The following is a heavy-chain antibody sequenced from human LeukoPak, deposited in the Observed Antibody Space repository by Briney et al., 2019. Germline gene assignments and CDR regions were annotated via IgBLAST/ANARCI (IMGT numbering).Heavy chain of an antibody. Sequence: GGSLRLSCAASGFSVSTNYVTWVRQPPGKGLEWVSVIYTDGSTYYADSVKGRFTISRDNSKNTLYLQLSSLRAEDTAVYYCTDAVAGWGQGTPVTVSS. CDR3: TDAVAG. CDR1: GFSVSTNY. CDR2: IYTDGST. D-gene: IGHD4-23*01. V-gene: IGHV3-53*05. J-gene: IGHJ4*02.